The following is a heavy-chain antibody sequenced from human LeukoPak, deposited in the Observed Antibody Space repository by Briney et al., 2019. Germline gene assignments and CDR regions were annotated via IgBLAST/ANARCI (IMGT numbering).Heavy chain of an antibody. D-gene: IGHD5-12*01. CDR2: MNGDGSEV. V-gene: IGHV3-7*01. CDR1: GFTFTSYW. J-gene: IGHJ6*03. Sequence: GGSLRLSCTTSGFTFTSYWLGWVRQAPGKGPEWVTNMNGDGSEVYYLDSVRGRFTISRDTAKKSVYLQMDSLRAEDTAMYYCARFPPASMVGESGCYYIDVWGKGTTVAVSS. CDR3: ARFPPASMVGESGCYYIDV.